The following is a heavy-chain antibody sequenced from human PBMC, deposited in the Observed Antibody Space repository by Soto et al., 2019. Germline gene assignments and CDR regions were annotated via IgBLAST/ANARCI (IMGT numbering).Heavy chain of an antibody. CDR1: GCSISRHQW. Sequence: SETLSLTCTVSGCSISRHQWGVRVRQPPGKGLEWIGEIYHSGSTTYNPSLKSRVTISIDKSKNQFSLKLSSVTAADTAVYYCASKFGELLADAFDMWGQGTTVT. V-gene: IGHV4-4*02. J-gene: IGHJ3*02. D-gene: IGHD3-10*01. CDR2: IYHSGST. CDR3: ASKFGELLADAFDM.